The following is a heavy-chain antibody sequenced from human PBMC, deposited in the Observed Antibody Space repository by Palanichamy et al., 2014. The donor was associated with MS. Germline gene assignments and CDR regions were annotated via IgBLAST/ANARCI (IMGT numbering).Heavy chain of an antibody. V-gene: IGHV1-69*01. J-gene: IGHJ3*02. CDR2: IIPLFGTK. Sequence: QVQLVQSGAEVEKPGSSVKVSCKASGGTFTSYSFSWVRQAPGQGLEWMGGIIPLFGTKKYAQKFQGRVTIIADESTSTVYMELSSLRAEDTAVYYCATSQYQMQYAAFDMWGQGTMVTVSS. D-gene: IGHD2-2*02. CDR1: GGTFTSYS. CDR3: ATSQYQMQYAAFDM.